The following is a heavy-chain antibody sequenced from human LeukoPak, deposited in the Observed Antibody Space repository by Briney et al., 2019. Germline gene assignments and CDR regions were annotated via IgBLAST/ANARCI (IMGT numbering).Heavy chain of an antibody. CDR2: ISNNGGYT. CDR1: GFNFKNAW. Sequence: PGGSLRLSCEASGFNFKNAWMNWVRQAPGKGLEWVSAISNNGGYTYYADSVQGRFTISRDNSKSTLCLQMNSLRAEDTAVYYCAKQLGYCSDGSCYFPYWGQGTLVTVSS. D-gene: IGHD2-15*01. J-gene: IGHJ4*02. V-gene: IGHV3-23*01. CDR3: AKQLGYCSDGSCYFPY.